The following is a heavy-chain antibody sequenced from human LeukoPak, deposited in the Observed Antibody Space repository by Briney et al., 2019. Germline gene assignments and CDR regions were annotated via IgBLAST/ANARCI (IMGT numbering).Heavy chain of an antibody. Sequence: GESLKISCKGSGYSFTSYWIGWVRQMPGKGLEWMGIIYPGGSDTRYSPSFQGQVTISADKSISTAYLQWSSLKASDTAMYYCARLLGTAAAGTWYFDLWGRGTLVTVSS. D-gene: IGHD6-13*01. CDR1: GYSFTSYW. CDR2: IYPGGSDT. J-gene: IGHJ2*01. V-gene: IGHV5-51*01. CDR3: ARLLGTAAAGTWYFDL.